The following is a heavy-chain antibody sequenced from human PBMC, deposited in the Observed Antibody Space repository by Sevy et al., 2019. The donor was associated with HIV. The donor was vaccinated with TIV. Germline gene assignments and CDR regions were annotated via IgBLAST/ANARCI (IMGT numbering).Heavy chain of an antibody. CDR1: GFTFSSYA. Sequence: GGSLRLSCAASGFTFSSYAMSWVRQAPGKGLEWVSAISGSGGSTYYADSVKGRFTISRDNSKNTLYLQMNSLRAEDTAVYYCARGHSKYCSGGSCYSMAYNWFDPWGQGTLVTVSS. CDR3: ARGHSKYCSGGSCYSMAYNWFDP. CDR2: ISGSGGST. V-gene: IGHV3-23*01. D-gene: IGHD2-15*01. J-gene: IGHJ5*02.